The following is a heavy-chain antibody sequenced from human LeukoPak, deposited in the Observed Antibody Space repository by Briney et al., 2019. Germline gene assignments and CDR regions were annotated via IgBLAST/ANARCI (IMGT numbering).Heavy chain of an antibody. CDR3: AKEGASSGWYGGIFVDY. J-gene: IGHJ4*02. D-gene: IGHD6-19*01. CDR2: ISGSGGST. Sequence: GGSLRLSCAASGFTFSSYAMSWVRQAPGKGLEWVSAISGSGGSTYYADSVKGRFTISRDNSKNTLYLQMNSLRAEDTAVYYCAKEGASSGWYGGIFVDYWGQGTLVTVSS. CDR1: GFTFSSYA. V-gene: IGHV3-23*01.